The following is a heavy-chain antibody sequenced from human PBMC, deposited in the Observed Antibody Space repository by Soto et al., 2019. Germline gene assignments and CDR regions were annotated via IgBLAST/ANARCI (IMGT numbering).Heavy chain of an antibody. Sequence: TSETLSLTCAVSGFFISSGNYWGWIRKPPGKGLEWIGSIFHGGNTYYNPSLKSRVTISVDMSKNQFSLKLNSVTAADTAVYYCARARWYDAFDVWGQGTVVTVSS. D-gene: IGHD2-15*01. CDR2: IFHGGNT. V-gene: IGHV4-38-2*01. CDR1: GFFISSGNY. CDR3: ARARWYDAFDV. J-gene: IGHJ3*01.